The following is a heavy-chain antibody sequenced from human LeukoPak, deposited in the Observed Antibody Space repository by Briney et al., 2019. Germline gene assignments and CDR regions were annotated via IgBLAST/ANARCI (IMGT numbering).Heavy chain of an antibody. CDR1: GGSISSSSYY. Sequence: SETLSLTCTVSGGSISSSSYYWGWIRQPPGKGLEWIGSIYYSGSTYYNPSLKSRVTISVDTSKNQFSLKLSSVTAADTAVYYCARGGARRYSYSPFDYWGQGTLVTVSS. V-gene: IGHV4-39*01. CDR2: IYYSGST. J-gene: IGHJ4*02. D-gene: IGHD5-18*01. CDR3: ARGGARRYSYSPFDY.